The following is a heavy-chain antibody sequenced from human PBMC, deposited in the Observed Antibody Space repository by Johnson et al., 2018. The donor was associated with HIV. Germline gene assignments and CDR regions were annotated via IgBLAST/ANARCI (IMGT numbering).Heavy chain of an antibody. V-gene: IGHV3-7*01. J-gene: IGHJ3*02. D-gene: IGHD1-26*01. CDR2: ITQDGSKK. CDR3: ARDQGLIVTDAFDI. CDR1: GFTFSSYG. Sequence: VQLVESGGGVVQPGGSLRLSCAASGFTFSSYGMHWVRQAPGKGLEWVANITQDGSKKYYVDSVKDRFTISRDNAKNSLYLQMNSLRAEDTAVYYCARDQGLIVTDAFDIWGQGTMVTVSS.